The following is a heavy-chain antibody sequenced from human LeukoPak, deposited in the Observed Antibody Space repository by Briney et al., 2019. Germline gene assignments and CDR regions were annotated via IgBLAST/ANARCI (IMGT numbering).Heavy chain of an antibody. J-gene: IGHJ4*02. CDR1: GFTFSSYG. Sequence: GGSLRLSCAASGFTFSSYGMHWVRQAPGKGLEWVAVISYDGSNKYYADSVKGRFTISRDNSKNTLYLQMNSLRAEDTAVYYCAKDRPAPLVGYFDYWGQGTLVTVSS. CDR3: AKDRPAPLVGYFDY. V-gene: IGHV3-30*18. CDR2: ISYDGSNK. D-gene: IGHD3-16*02.